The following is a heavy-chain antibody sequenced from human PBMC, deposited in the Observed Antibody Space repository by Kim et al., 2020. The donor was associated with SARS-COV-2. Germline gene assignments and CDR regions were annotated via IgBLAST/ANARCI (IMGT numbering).Heavy chain of an antibody. CDR3: ASSRNNGFEGTRWFDT. CDR1: GCSITSSYY. Sequence: SETLSLTCTVSGCSITSSYYWGWSRQPPGKGLGWIGSIYYSGTTYYNMSLKGRVTISVDTSKNQFSLKLSGVTAADTAIYYCASSRNNGFEGTRWFDTWGPGILVTVSS. J-gene: IGHJ5*01. V-gene: IGHV4-38-2*02. CDR2: IYYSGTT. D-gene: IGHD5-12*01.